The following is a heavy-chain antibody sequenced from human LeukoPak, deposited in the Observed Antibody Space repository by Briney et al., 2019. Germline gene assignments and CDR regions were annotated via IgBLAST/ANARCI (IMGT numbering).Heavy chain of an antibody. CDR2: ISSSGSTI. D-gene: IGHD4-11*01. J-gene: IGHJ6*03. CDR3: AKDLTVTRYMDV. V-gene: IGHV3-48*03. Sequence: PGGSLRLSCAASGFTFSSYEMNWVRQAPGKGLEWVSYISSSGSTIYYADSVKGRFTISRDNAKNTLYLQMNSLRAEDTAVYYCAKDLTVTRYMDVWGKGTTVTVSS. CDR1: GFTFSSYE.